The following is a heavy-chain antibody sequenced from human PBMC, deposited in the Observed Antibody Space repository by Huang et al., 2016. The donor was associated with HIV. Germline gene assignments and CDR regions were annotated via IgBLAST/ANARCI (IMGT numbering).Heavy chain of an antibody. Sequence: QVQLQESGPGLVKPSQTLSLTCSVSGRSISSGGHYWSWLRQSPGRGLEWIGCIYYSGTTRDNPSLKSRVSISVATSKNQFSLKLTSVTAADTAVYYCARGLWAMVEGSFYFDYWGQGTLVTVSS. D-gene: IGHD5-18*01. V-gene: IGHV4-30-4*08. J-gene: IGHJ4*02. CDR2: IYYSGTT. CDR3: ARGLWAMVEGSFYFDY. CDR1: GRSISSGGHY.